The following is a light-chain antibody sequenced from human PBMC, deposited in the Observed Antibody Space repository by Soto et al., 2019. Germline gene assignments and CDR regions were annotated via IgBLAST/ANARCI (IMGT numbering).Light chain of an antibody. Sequence: QSALTQPASVSGSPGQSITISCTGTSSDVGSYNLVSWYQQHPGKAPKLMIYEDTKRPSGVSTRFSGSKSGNTASLTISGLHAEDESDYYCSSYAGSTTYVVFGGGTKLTVL. CDR3: SSYAGSTTYVV. V-gene: IGLV2-23*01. J-gene: IGLJ2*01. CDR1: SSDVGSYNL. CDR2: EDT.